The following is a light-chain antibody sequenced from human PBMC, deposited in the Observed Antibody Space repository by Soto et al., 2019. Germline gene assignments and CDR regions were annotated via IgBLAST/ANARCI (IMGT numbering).Light chain of an antibody. CDR2: NAS. J-gene: IGKJ4*01. V-gene: IGKV1-33*01. CDR3: QQFDDLPLT. CDR1: EEIYKY. Sequence: DIQMTQSPSSLSASVGDRVTITCQAREEIYKYLNWYQQRPGKAPKLLIYNASHFDTGVSSRFSGSGSGTDFTLTISSLQPEDVARYYCQQFDDLPLTFGGGNKVEI.